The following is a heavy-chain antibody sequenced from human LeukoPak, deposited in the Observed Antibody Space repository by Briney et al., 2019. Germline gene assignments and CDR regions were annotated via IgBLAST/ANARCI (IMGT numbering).Heavy chain of an antibody. CDR3: ARRSRPHYDSSGYYVYFDY. V-gene: IGHV1-8*03. CDR1: GYTFTSYD. CDR2: MNPNSGNT. J-gene: IGHJ4*02. D-gene: IGHD3-22*01. Sequence: GASVKVSCKASGYTFTSYDINWVRQATGQGLEWMGWMNPNSGNTGYAQKFQGRVTITRNTSISTAYMELSSLRSEDTAVYYCARRSRPHYDSSGYYVYFDYWGQGTLVTVSS.